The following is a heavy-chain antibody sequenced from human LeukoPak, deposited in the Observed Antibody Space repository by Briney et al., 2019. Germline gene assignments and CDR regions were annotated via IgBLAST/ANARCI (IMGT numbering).Heavy chain of an antibody. Sequence: GGSLRLSCAGSGFTFSSYRMNWVRQAPGKGLEWVSSISSSSSYIYYADSVKGRFTISRDNAKNSLYLQMNSLRAEDTAVYYCAKDLLRIAAAGLAFDIWGQGTMVTVSS. J-gene: IGHJ3*02. CDR3: AKDLLRIAAAGLAFDI. CDR1: GFTFSSYR. V-gene: IGHV3-21*01. CDR2: ISSSSSYI. D-gene: IGHD6-13*01.